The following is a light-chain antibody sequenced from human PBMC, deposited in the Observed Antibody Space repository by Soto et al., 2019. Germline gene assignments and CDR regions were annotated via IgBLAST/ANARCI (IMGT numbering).Light chain of an antibody. CDR2: EAS. CDR3: QQYNNWPQT. CDR1: QSLLHITGETF. J-gene: IGKJ1*01. Sequence: DVVMTQTPLSLSVAPGQPASISCKSSQSLLHITGETFLFWYLQKPGQSPQLLIYEASILQSGVPSRFSGSGSGTDFTLTISRLQSEDFAVYYCQQYNNWPQTFGQGTKVDIK. V-gene: IGKV2-29*01.